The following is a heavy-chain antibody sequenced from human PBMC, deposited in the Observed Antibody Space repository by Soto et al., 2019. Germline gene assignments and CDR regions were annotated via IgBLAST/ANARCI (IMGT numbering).Heavy chain of an antibody. CDR1: GGTFSSYA. CDR3: AKSIAAAGTCYYGMDV. Sequence: SVKVSCKASGGTFSSYAISWVRQAPGQGLEWMGGIIPIFGTANYAQKFQGRVTITADESTSTAYMELSSLRSEDTAVYYCAKSIAAAGTCYYGMDVWGQGTTVTVSS. J-gene: IGHJ6*02. V-gene: IGHV1-69*13. D-gene: IGHD6-13*01. CDR2: IIPIFGTA.